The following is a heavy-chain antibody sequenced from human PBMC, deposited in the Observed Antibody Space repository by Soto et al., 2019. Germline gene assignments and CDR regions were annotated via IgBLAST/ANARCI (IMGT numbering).Heavy chain of an antibody. J-gene: IGHJ4*02. CDR3: ARSEATVLDN. Sequence: QVQLQESGPGLVKPSGTLSLTCTVSGGSMSSSNWWNWVRQPPGKGLEWLGEAHHSGRTNYNPSLKSRVTISVDKSKNHFSLKLSSVTAADTAVYYCARSEATVLDNWGQGTLVTVSS. D-gene: IGHD4-17*01. CDR1: GGSMSSSNW. V-gene: IGHV4-4*02. CDR2: AHHSGRT.